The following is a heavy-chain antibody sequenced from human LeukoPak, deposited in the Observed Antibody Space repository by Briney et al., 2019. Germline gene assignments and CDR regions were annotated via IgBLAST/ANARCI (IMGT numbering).Heavy chain of an antibody. CDR1: GFSFSDYY. CDR3: AREARGSGRDFDY. J-gene: IGHJ4*02. V-gene: IGHV3-11*01. D-gene: IGHD5-24*01. CDR2: ISTRSNHI. Sequence: GGSLRLSCAASGFSFSDYYMHWIRQAPGMGLEWISYISTRSNHIYYADSVQGRFTISRDGAKNSLNLKINNLRDEDTAVDFCAREARGSGRDFDYWGQGILVTVSS.